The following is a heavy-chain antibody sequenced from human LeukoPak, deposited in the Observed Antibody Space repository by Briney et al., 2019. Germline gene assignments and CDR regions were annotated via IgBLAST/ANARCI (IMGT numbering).Heavy chain of an antibody. D-gene: IGHD3-10*01. J-gene: IGHJ5*02. CDR2: INHSGST. CDR1: GGSFSGYY. CDR3: ARGSYYYGSGSYYKKRVLYWSDP. V-gene: IGHV4-34*01. Sequence: SETLSLTCAVYGGSFSGYYWSWIRQPPGKGLEWIGEINHSGSTNYNPSLKSRVTISVDTSMNQFSLKLSSVTAADTAVYYCARGSYYYGSGSYYKKRVLYWSDPWGQGTLVTVSS.